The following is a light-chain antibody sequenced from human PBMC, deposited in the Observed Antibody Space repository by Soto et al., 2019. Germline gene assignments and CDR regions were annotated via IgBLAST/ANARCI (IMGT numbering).Light chain of an antibody. Sequence: EIVLTQSPGTLSLSPGERAALSCRASQSVSSNLAWYQQKPGQAPRLLIYGASTRATGIPARFSGSESGTEFTLTISSLQSEDFAVYYCQQYGSSPETFGQGTKVDIK. V-gene: IGKV3-15*01. J-gene: IGKJ1*01. CDR3: QQYGSSPET. CDR2: GAS. CDR1: QSVSSN.